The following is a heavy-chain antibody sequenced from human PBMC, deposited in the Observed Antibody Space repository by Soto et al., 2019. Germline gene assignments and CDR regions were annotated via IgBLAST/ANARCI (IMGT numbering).Heavy chain of an antibody. V-gene: IGHV4-59*01. J-gene: IGHJ4*02. CDR1: GGSISSYY. D-gene: IGHD1-26*01. Sequence: SETLSLTCTVSGGSISSYYWSWIRQPPGKGLEWIGYIYYSGSTNYNPSLKSRVTISVDTSKNQFSLKLSSVTAADTAVYYCARVRAGVGAVALSAYYFDYWGQGTLVTVSS. CDR2: IYYSGST. CDR3: ARVRAGVGAVALSAYYFDY.